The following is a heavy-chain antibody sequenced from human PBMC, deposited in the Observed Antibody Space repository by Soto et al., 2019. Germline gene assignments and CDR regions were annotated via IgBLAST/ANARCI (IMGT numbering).Heavy chain of an antibody. D-gene: IGHD6-13*01. J-gene: IGHJ3*02. Sequence: QVQLQESGPGLVKPSGTLSLTCAVSGGSISSSNWWSWVRQPPGKGLEWIGEIYHSGSTNYNPSPKSRVTISVDKSQSQFALKLSSVTAADTAVYYCARGGVPAAGDAFDIWGQGTMVTVSS. V-gene: IGHV4-4*02. CDR3: ARGGVPAAGDAFDI. CDR1: GGSISSSNW. CDR2: IYHSGST.